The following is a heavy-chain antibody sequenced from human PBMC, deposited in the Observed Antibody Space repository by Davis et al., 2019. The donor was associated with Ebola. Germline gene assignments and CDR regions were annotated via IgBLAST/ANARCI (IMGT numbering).Heavy chain of an antibody. J-gene: IGHJ4*02. D-gene: IGHD2-15*01. Sequence: GESLKISCAASGFTFSSYAMSWVRQAPGRGLEWVSAISGSGGSTYYADSVKGRFTISRDNSKNTLYLQMNSLRAEDTAVYYCAKISQHGGSCSYWGQGTLVTVSS. CDR3: AKISQHGGSCSY. CDR1: GFTFSSYA. CDR2: ISGSGGST. V-gene: IGHV3-23*01.